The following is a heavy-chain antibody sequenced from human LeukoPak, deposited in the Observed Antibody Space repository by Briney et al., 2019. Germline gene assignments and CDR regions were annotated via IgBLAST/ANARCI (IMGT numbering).Heavy chain of an antibody. CDR3: ARVSLDPGSWYENYFDY. V-gene: IGHV1-2*02. J-gene: IGHJ4*02. Sequence: ASVKVSCKASGYTFTGYYMHWVRQAPGQGLEWMGWISPNSGGTNYAQKFQGRVTMTRDTSISTAYMELSRLRSDDTAVYYCARVSLDPGSWYENYFDYWGQGTLVTVSS. CDR2: ISPNSGGT. D-gene: IGHD6-13*01. CDR1: GYTFTGYY.